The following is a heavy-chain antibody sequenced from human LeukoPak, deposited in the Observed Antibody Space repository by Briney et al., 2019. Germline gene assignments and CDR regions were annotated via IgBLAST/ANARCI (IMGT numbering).Heavy chain of an antibody. CDR3: ARDGGIVGAIDY. CDR1: GFTFSGSS. J-gene: IGHJ4*02. V-gene: IGHV3-7*04. Sequence: GGSLRLSCAAPGFTFSGSSMHWVRQASGKGLEWVDNIKQDGSKKYYVDAVKGRFTISRDNAKNSLHLQMNSLRAEATAVYYCARDGGIVGAIDYWGQGTLVTVSS. CDR2: IKQDGSKK. D-gene: IGHD1-26*01.